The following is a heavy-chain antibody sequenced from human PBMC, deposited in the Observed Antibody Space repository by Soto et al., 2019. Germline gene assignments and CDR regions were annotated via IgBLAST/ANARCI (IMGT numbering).Heavy chain of an antibody. V-gene: IGHV4-34*01. CDR3: ASSRLWLYYYYHYGMDG. CDR2: INHSGST. D-gene: IGHD5-18*01. Sequence: XETLSLTCAVYGGSFSGYYWSWIRQPPGKGLEWIGEINHSGSTNYNPSLKSRVTISVDTSKNQFSLKLSSVTAADTAVYYCASSRLWLYYYYHYGMDGWGQGTTVTV. CDR1: GGSFSGYY. J-gene: IGHJ6*02.